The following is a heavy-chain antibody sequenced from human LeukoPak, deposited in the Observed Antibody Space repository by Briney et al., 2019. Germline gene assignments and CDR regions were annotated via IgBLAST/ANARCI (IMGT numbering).Heavy chain of an antibody. D-gene: IGHD2-21*02. V-gene: IGHV1-2*06. CDR1: GYTFTGYY. J-gene: IGHJ4*02. CDR2: INPNSGGT. CDR3: ARAPSRYCGGDCYLGY. Sequence: APVKVSCKASGYTFTGYYMHWVRQAPGQGLEWMGRINPNSGGTNYAQKFQGRVTMTRDTSISTAYMELSRLRSDDTAVYYCARAPSRYCGGDCYLGYWGQGTLVTVSS.